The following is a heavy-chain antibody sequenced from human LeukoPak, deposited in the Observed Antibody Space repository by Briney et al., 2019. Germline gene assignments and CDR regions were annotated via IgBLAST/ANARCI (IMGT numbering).Heavy chain of an antibody. CDR3: AKDVGYFDY. J-gene: IGHJ4*02. CDR2: ISYDGSNK. Sequence: GGSLRLSCAASGSTFSSYGMHWVRQAPGKGLEWVAVISYDGSNKYYADSVKGRFTISRDNSKNTLYLQMNSLRAEDTAVYCCAKDVGYFDYWGQGTLVTVSS. V-gene: IGHV3-30*18. CDR1: GSTFSSYG.